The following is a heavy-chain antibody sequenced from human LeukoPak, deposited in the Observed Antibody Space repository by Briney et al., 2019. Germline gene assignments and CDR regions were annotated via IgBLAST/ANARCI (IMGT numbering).Heavy chain of an antibody. V-gene: IGHV3-74*01. D-gene: IGHD6-13*01. J-gene: IGHJ4*02. CDR1: GFNFGDYA. Sequence: GGSLRLSCETSGFNFGDYAMTWVRQAPGKGLVWVSRINSDGSSTSYADSVKGRFTISRDNAKNTLYLQMNSLRAEDTAVYYCAREGSSSWYGLDYWGQGTLVTVSS. CDR3: AREGSSSWYGLDY. CDR2: INSDGSST.